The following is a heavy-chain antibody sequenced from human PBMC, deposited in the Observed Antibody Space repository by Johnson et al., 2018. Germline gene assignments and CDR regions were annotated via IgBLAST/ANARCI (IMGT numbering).Heavy chain of an antibody. V-gene: IGHV3-30*18. CDR1: GFTFSSYG. Sequence: QVQLVQSGGGVVQPGRSLRLSCAASGFTFSSYGMHWVRQAPGKGLEWVAVISYDGSNKYYADSVKGRFTISRDNSKNTLYLQMNSLRAEDTAVYYCAKVAYDSSGYYSYPAFDIWGQGTMVTVSS. CDR2: ISYDGSNK. J-gene: IGHJ3*02. CDR3: AKVAYDSSGYYSYPAFDI. D-gene: IGHD3-22*01.